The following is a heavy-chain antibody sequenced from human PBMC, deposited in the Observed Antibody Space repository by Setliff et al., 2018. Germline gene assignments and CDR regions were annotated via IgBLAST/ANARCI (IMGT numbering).Heavy chain of an antibody. V-gene: IGHV4-34*01. CDR3: ARATSGWYSAYYYYMDV. Sequence: PSETLSLTCGASGGTFSDYFWTWIRQSPGKGLEWIGEINHSGSSNYNPSLKSRVTISIDTSNNQFSLKVTSVTAADTAVYYCARATSGWYSAYYYYMDVWGKGTTVTVSS. D-gene: IGHD6-19*01. J-gene: IGHJ6*03. CDR2: INHSGSS. CDR1: GGTFSDYF.